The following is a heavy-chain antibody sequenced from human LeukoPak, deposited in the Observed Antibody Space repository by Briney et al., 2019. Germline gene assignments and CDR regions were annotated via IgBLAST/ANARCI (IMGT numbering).Heavy chain of an antibody. CDR3: ARPITIFGVVIIAYDAFDI. V-gene: IGHV1-18*01. CDR2: ISAYSGTT. D-gene: IGHD3-3*01. J-gene: IGHJ3*02. CDR1: GYTFTSYG. Sequence: ASVNVSCKASGYTFTSYGISWVRQAPGQGLEWMGWISAYSGTTNYAQKFQGRVTMTTDTSTSTAYMELSRLRSDDTAVYYCARPITIFGVVIIAYDAFDIWGQGTMVTVSS.